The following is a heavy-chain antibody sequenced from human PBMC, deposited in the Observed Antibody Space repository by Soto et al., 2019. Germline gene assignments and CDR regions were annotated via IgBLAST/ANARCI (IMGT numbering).Heavy chain of an antibody. J-gene: IGHJ5*02. V-gene: IGHV4-39*01. CDR1: GGSISSSSYY. D-gene: IGHD2-2*01. CDR3: ARQNIVVVPAAYFITWFDP. CDR2: IYYSGST. Sequence: SETLSLTCTVSGGSISSSSYYWGWIRQPPGKGLEWIGSIYYSGSTYYNPSLKSRVTISVDTSKNQFSLKLSSVTAADTAVYYCARQNIVVVPAAYFITWFDPWGQGTLVTVSS.